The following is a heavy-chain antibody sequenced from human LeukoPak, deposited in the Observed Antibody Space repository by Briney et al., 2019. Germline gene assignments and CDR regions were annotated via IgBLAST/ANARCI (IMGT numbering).Heavy chain of an antibody. J-gene: IGHJ5*02. Sequence: GGPLRLSCAASGFTFSSYSMNWVRQAPGKGLEWVSSISSSSSYIYYADSVKGRFTISRDNAKNSLYLQMNSLRAEDTAVYYCARDSNDFWSGYQNWFDPWGQGTLVTVSS. V-gene: IGHV3-21*01. CDR2: ISSSSSYI. CDR3: ARDSNDFWSGYQNWFDP. CDR1: GFTFSSYS. D-gene: IGHD3-3*01.